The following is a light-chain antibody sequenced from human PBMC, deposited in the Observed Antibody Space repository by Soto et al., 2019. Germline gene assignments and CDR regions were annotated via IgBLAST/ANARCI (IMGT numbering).Light chain of an antibody. CDR3: ETWDFNTWV. V-gene: IGLV4-60*02. CDR2: LEGSGSY. Sequence: QAVLTQSSSASASLGSSVNLTCTLSSGHSTYIIAWHQQQPEKAPRYLMKLEGSGSYIKGSGVPDRFSGSSSAADRYLTISNLQFEDEADYYCETWDFNTWVFGGGTKVTVL. J-gene: IGLJ3*02. CDR1: SGHSTYI.